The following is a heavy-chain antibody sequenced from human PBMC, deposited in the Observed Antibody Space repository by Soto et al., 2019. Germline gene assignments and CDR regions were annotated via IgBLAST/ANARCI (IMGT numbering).Heavy chain of an antibody. Sequence: QVQLVQSGAEVKKPGSSVKVSCKASGGTFSSYAISWVRQAPGQGLEWMGGIIPIFGTANYAQKFQGRVTITADASTSTAYMEMSSLRSEDTAVYYCARDRVMQKDYYYSSGYSDAFYIWGQGTMVTVSS. V-gene: IGHV1-69*01. J-gene: IGHJ3*02. CDR3: ARDRVMQKDYYYSSGYSDAFYI. CDR2: IIPIFGTA. CDR1: GGTFSSYA. D-gene: IGHD3-22*01.